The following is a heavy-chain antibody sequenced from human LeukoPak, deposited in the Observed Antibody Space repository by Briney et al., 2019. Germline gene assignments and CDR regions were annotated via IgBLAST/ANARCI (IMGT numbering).Heavy chain of an antibody. CDR2: ISTSGGGT. J-gene: IGHJ4*02. V-gene: IGHV3-23*01. CDR3: AKVSHFDY. Sequence: GGSLRLSCAASGFAFSSYGMSWVRQAPGKGLEWVSVISTSGGGTYYADSVKGRFTISRDNSKNTLYLQMNSLRAEDTAVYYCAKVSHFDYWGQGALVTVSS. CDR1: GFAFSSYG.